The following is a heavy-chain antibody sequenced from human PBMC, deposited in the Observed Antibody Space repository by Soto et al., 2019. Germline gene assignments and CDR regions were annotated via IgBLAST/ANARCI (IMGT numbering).Heavy chain of an antibody. CDR2: IYYSGST. J-gene: IGHJ4*02. V-gene: IGHV4-39*01. CDR1: GGSISSSGYY. CDR3: ARLRRDCHAPGCFGTDY. Sequence: SETLSLTCTVSGGSISSSGYYWGWIRQPPGKGLEWIGSIYYSGSTYYNPSLKSRVTVFVDTSKNQSSLKLSSVSAADTAVYYCARLRRDCHAPGCFGTDYWGQGTLVT. D-gene: IGHD1-1*01.